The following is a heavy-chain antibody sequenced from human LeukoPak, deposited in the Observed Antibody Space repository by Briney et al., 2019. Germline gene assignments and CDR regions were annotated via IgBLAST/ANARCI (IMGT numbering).Heavy chain of an antibody. CDR3: ARGCSAGTPHNWFDP. J-gene: IGHJ5*02. D-gene: IGHD6-13*01. CDR2: INHSGST. Sequence: PSETLSLTCAVYGGSFSGYYWSWIRQPPGKGLEWIGEINHSGSTNYNQSLKSRVTISVDTSKNQFSLKLSSVTAADTAVYYCARGCSAGTPHNWFDPWGQGTLVTVSS. CDR1: GGSFSGYY. V-gene: IGHV4-34*01.